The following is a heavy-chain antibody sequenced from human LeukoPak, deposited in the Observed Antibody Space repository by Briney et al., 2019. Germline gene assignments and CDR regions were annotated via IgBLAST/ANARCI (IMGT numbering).Heavy chain of an antibody. Sequence: ASVKVSCKASGYTLTSYGISWVRQAPGQGLEWMGWISAYNGNTNYAQKLQGRVTMTTDTSTSTAYTELRSLRSDDTAVYYCARDSISVDSSWDERVRIGMDVWGKGTTVTVSS. CDR1: GYTLTSYG. V-gene: IGHV1-18*01. J-gene: IGHJ6*04. CDR3: ARDSISVDSSWDERVRIGMDV. D-gene: IGHD6-13*01. CDR2: ISAYNGNT.